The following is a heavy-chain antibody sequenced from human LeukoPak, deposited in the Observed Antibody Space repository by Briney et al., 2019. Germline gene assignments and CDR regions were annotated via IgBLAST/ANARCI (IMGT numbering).Heavy chain of an antibody. Sequence: SETLSLTCTVSGGSISSSSYYWGWIRQPPGKGLEWIGSIYYSGSTYYNPSLKSRVTISVDTSKNQFSLKLSSVTAADTAVYYCARLRYSNAWPIDYWGQGTLVTVSS. CDR1: GGSISSSSYY. CDR3: ARLRYSNAWPIDY. D-gene: IGHD6-19*01. J-gene: IGHJ4*02. CDR2: IYYSGST. V-gene: IGHV4-39*01.